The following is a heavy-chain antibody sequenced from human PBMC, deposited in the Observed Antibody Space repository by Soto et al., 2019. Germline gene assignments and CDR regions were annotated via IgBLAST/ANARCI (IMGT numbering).Heavy chain of an antibody. CDR3: ARGRYCLTGICFPNWFDS. D-gene: IGHD2-15*01. CDR2: IYKSANT. Sequence: PSETLSLTCSVSGDSISTVDYFWAWIRQPPGQALEYIGYIYKSANTYYNPSFESRVAISLDTSKSQFSLNVTSVTAADTAVYFCARGRYCLTGICFPNWFDSWGQGTLVTVSS. CDR1: GDSISTVDYF. V-gene: IGHV4-30-4*08. J-gene: IGHJ5*01.